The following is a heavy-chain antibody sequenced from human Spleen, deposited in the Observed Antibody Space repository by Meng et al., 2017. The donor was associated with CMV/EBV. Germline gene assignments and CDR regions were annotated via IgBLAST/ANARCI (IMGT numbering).Heavy chain of an antibody. CDR1: GFTFSNGW. D-gene: IGHD3-16*01. J-gene: IGHJ4*02. CDR3: TTDFPYEYTQHFDY. V-gene: IGHV3-15*01. CDR2: IKSKTDGGTT. Sequence: SGFTFSNGWMSWVRQAPGKGLEWVGRIKSKTDGGTTDYAAPVKGRFTISRDDSKNTLYLQMNSLKTEDTAVYYCTTDFPYEYTQHFDYWGQGTLVTVSS.